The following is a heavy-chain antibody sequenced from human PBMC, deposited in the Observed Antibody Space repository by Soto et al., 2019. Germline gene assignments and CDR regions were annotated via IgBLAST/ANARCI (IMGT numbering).Heavy chain of an antibody. CDR2: INPSIGST. CDR1: GYTFNTYN. J-gene: IGHJ4*02. D-gene: IGHD1-26*01. Sequence: QVQLVQSGAEVKKPGASVKVSCKASGYTFNTYNMYWVRQAPGQGLEWMGVINPSIGSTNYAQKFQGRXIXTRXTSTSKVYMELSTLRSDDTAVYYCARLYSGSRLDYWGQGTLVTVSS. V-gene: IGHV1-46*02. CDR3: ARLYSGSRLDY.